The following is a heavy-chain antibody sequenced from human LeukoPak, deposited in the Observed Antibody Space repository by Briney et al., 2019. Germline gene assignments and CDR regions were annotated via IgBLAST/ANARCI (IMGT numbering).Heavy chain of an antibody. CDR2: ISGSGDTT. CDR1: GFTFSSYA. V-gene: IGHV3-23*01. J-gene: IGHJ4*02. D-gene: IGHD6-6*01. CDR3: AKDPFRARISAPDY. Sequence: GGSLRLSCAASGFTFSSYAMNWVRQAPGKGLEWVSAISGSGDTTYYADSVKGRFTISRDNSKNTLYLQMNSLRAEDTAVYYCAKDPFRARISAPDYWGQGTLVTVSS.